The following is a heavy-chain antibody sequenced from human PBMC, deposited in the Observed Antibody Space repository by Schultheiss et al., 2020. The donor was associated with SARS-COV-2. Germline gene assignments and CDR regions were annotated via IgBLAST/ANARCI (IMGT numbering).Heavy chain of an antibody. CDR1: GFTFSSYA. CDR3: ARCEVRGVIEYYYYYYGMDV. CDR2: ISSSSSYT. Sequence: GGSLRLSCAASGFTFSSYAMSWIRQAPGKGLEWVSYISSSSSYTNYADSVKGRFTISRDNAKNSLYLQMNSLRAEDTAVYYCARCEVRGVIEYYYYYYGMDVWGQGTTVTVSS. V-gene: IGHV3-11*06. J-gene: IGHJ6*02. D-gene: IGHD3-10*01.